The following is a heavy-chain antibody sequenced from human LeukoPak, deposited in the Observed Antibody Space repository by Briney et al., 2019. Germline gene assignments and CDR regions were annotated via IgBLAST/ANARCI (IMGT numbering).Heavy chain of an antibody. Sequence: GGSLRLSRAASGFTFDDYAMHWVRQAPGKGLEWVSGISWNSGSIGYADSVKGRFTISRDNAKKLLYLQMNSLRAEDMALYYCAKGYSYGYPGYFDLWGRGTLVTVSS. J-gene: IGHJ2*01. CDR3: AKGYSYGYPGYFDL. D-gene: IGHD5-18*01. V-gene: IGHV3-9*03. CDR2: ISWNSGSI. CDR1: GFTFDDYA.